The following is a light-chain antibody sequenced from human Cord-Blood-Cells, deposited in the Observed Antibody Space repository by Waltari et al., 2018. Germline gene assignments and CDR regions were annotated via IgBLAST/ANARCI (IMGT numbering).Light chain of an antibody. J-gene: IGKJ2*01. Sequence: DIQMTQSPSSLSASVGDRVTITCRASQSISSYLNWNQQKPWKAPKLLIYAASSLQSGVPSRFSGSGSGTDFTLTISSLQPEYFATYYCQQSYSTPYSFSQGTKLEI. CDR2: AAS. CDR1: QSISSY. V-gene: IGKV1-39*01. CDR3: QQSYSTPYS.